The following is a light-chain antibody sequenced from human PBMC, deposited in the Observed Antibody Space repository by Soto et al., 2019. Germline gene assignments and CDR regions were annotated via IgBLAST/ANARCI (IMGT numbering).Light chain of an antibody. J-gene: IGLJ3*02. CDR1: SSNIGAGYD. Sequence: QSVLTQPPSVSGAPGQRVTISCTGSSSNIGAGYDVHWYQQLPGTAPKLLSYGNTNRPSGVPDRFSGSKPGTSASLAITGLQAEDEADYYCQSYDSSLSGWVFGGGTNLTVL. CDR3: QSYDSSLSGWV. V-gene: IGLV1-40*01. CDR2: GNT.